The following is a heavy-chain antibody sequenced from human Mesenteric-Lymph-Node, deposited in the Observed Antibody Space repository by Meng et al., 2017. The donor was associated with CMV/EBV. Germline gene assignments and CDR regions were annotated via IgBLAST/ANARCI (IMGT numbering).Heavy chain of an antibody. CDR2: ISSSSSYI. Sequence: GGPLRLSCAASGFTFSSYSMNWVRQAPGKGLEWVSSISSSSSYIYYADSVKGRFTISRDNSKNTLFLQMNSLRTEDTAVYYCARVYYDSTNYYFSFGYWGQGTLVTVSS. CDR3: ARVYYDSTNYYFSFGY. CDR1: GFTFSSYS. V-gene: IGHV3-21*01. J-gene: IGHJ4*02. D-gene: IGHD3-22*01.